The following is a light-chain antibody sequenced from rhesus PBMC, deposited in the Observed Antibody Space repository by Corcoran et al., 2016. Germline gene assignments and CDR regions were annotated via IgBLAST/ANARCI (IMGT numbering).Light chain of an antibody. CDR3: QQYSNCTLT. J-gene: IGKJ4*01. CDR2: GAA. Sequence: EIVLTQSPATLSLSPGERATLSCRASQSVSSSLAWYQQKPEQAPRLLIDGAASRATGIPDRFRCNGAGTELTLTISSLETEDFAVYYCQQYSNCTLTFGGGTKVEIK. CDR1: QSVSSS. V-gene: IGKV3-42*03.